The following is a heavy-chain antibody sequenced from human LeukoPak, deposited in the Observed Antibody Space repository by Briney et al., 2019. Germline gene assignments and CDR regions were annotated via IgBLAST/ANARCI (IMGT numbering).Heavy chain of an antibody. CDR1: GLTFSSYW. D-gene: IGHD5-18*01. CDR3: ARDSGFTYGLLMDV. J-gene: IGHJ6*03. V-gene: IGHV3-7*01. Sequence: GGSLRLSCAASGLTFSSYWMSWVRQAPGKGLEWVANIKQDGNEKYYVDSVKGRFTISRDNAKNSLYLQMSSLRSEDTAVYYCARDSGFTYGLLMDVWGKGTTVTISS. CDR2: IKQDGNEK.